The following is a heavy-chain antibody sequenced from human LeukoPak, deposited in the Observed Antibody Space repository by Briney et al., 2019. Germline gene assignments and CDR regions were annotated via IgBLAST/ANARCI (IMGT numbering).Heavy chain of an antibody. CDR1: GGSISSYY. CDR3: ARGSGDFWSTPTFYYYMDV. Sequence: PSETLSLTCTVSGGSISSYYWSWIRQPPGKGLEWIGHIYYSGSTNYNPSLKSRVTISVDTSKNQFSLKLSSVTAADTAVYYCARGSGDFWSTPTFYYYMDVWGKGTTVTVSS. CDR2: IYYSGST. V-gene: IGHV4-59*01. J-gene: IGHJ6*03. D-gene: IGHD3-3*01.